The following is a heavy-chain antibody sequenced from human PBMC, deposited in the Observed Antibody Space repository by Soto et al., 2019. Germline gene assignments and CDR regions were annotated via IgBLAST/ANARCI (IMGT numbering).Heavy chain of an antibody. CDR1: GGSISSGGYY. Sequence: QVQLQESGPGLVKPSQTLSLTCTVSGGSISSGGYYWSWIRQHPGRGLEWIGYIYYSGSTYYNPSLKSRVTISVDTSKTQFSLKLSSVTAADTAVYYCARADSGYHVAVAGTTTFDYWGQGTLVTVSS. D-gene: IGHD6-19*01. V-gene: IGHV4-31*03. CDR2: IYYSGST. J-gene: IGHJ4*02. CDR3: ARADSGYHVAVAGTTTFDY.